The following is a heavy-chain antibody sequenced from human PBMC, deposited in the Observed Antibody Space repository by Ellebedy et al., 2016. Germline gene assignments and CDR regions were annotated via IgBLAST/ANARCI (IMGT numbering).Heavy chain of an antibody. CDR2: ISDSGGST. J-gene: IGHJ4*02. V-gene: IGHV3-23*01. Sequence: GESLKISXAASGFTFSHYAMSWVRQAPGKGLEWVSAISDSGGSTYYADSVKGRFTISRDNSDNTLYLQMNSLRVEDTAVYYCAKGAAYCGGDCYPDYWGQGTLVTVSS. D-gene: IGHD2-21*02. CDR1: GFTFSHYA. CDR3: AKGAAYCGGDCYPDY.